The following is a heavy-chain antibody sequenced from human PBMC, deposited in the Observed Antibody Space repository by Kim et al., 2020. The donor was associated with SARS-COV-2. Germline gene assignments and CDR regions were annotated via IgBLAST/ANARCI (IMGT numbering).Heavy chain of an antibody. D-gene: IGHD1-26*01. CDR2: VYYSGST. CDR1: GGSISNNY. Sequence: SETLSLSCTVSGGSISNNYWNWIRQPPGKGLEWIGYVYYSGSTNYNPSLKSRVTISVDTSRNQFSLKVTSVTAADTAVYYCARASGNPLYFDFWGRGTLVTVSS. J-gene: IGHJ4*02. CDR3: ARASGNPLYFDF. V-gene: IGHV4-59*01.